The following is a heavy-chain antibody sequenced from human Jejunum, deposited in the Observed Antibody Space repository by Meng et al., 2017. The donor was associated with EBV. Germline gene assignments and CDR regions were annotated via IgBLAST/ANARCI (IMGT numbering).Heavy chain of an antibody. V-gene: IGHV4-4*02. CDR3: VRGGDYCLVY. J-gene: IGHJ4*02. CDR2: IYYSGST. CDR1: GASIDSRNG. Sequence: QGMLQVPAPGLVKPSGPLSPPGAVSGASIDSRNGWSWVRQSPGRGLEWIGEIYYSGSTNYNPSLKSRVTILVDRSENHFSLHLSSVTAADTAVYYCVRGGDYCLVYWGQGTLVTVSS. D-gene: IGHD2-21*02.